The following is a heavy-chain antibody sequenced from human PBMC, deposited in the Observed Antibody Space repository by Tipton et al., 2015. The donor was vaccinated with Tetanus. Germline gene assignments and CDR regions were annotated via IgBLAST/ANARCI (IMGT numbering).Heavy chain of an antibody. CDR2: IRSRGDTI. CDR1: GFIFSDYY. Sequence: SLRLSCAASGFIFSDYYMSWIRQAPGKGLEWVSYIRSRGDTIYYADSVKGRFTISRDNAKNSLYLLMDSLRAEDTAVYYCARDQIVEQATRDHDYGVDVWGQGTTVTVSS. J-gene: IGHJ6*02. V-gene: IGHV3-11*04. CDR3: ARDQIVEQATRDHDYGVDV. D-gene: IGHD3-22*01.